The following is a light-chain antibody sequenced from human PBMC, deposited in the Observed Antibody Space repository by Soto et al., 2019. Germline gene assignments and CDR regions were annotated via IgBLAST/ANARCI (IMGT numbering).Light chain of an antibody. V-gene: IGLV1-47*01. CDR1: TSNIGSNY. CDR3: ATWDDSVNGVA. J-gene: IGLJ2*01. Sequence: QSVLTQPPSASGTPGQGVTISCSGSTSNIGSNYVYWYQQLPGTAPKLLIYRNNQRPSGVPDRFSGSKSGTSASLAISGLQSEDEADYYCATWDDSVNGVAFGGGTKLTVL. CDR2: RNN.